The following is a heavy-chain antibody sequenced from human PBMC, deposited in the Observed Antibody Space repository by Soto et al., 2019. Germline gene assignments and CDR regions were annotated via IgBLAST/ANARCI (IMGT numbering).Heavy chain of an antibody. D-gene: IGHD6-13*01. V-gene: IGHV4-39*01. CDR1: GGSISSSSYY. CDR2: IYYSGST. J-gene: IGHJ5*02. Sequence: PSETLSLTCTVSGGSISSSSYYWGWIRQPPGKGLEWIGSIYYSGSTYYNPSLKSRVTISVDTSKNQFSLKLSSVTAADTAVYYCARHQIKLYSSTPQWFDPWGQGTLVTVS. CDR3: ARHQIKLYSSTPQWFDP.